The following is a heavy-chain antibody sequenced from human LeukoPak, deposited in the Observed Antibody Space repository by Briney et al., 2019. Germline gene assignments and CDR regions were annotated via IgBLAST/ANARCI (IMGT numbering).Heavy chain of an antibody. V-gene: IGHV3-74*01. CDR1: GFTFSSYW. CDR2: INSDGSST. CDR3: AGDSVGTGVDY. Sequence: GGSLRLSCAASGFTFSSYWMHWVRQAPGKGLVWVSRINSDGSSTNYADSVKGRFTISRDTAKNTLYLQMNSLRAEDTAVYYCAGDSVGTGVDYWGQGTLVTVSS. D-gene: IGHD3-10*01. J-gene: IGHJ4*02.